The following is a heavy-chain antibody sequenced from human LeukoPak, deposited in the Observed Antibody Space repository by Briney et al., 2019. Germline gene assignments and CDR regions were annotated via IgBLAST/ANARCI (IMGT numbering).Heavy chain of an antibody. CDR1: GFTFSSYA. V-gene: IGHV3-23*01. J-gene: IGHJ6*03. CDR3: AKDLTSLVYYYYMDV. Sequence: GGSLRLSCAASGFTFSSYAMSWVRQAPGKGLEWVSAISGSGGSTYYADSVKGRFTISRDNSKNTLYLQMNSLRAEDTAVYYCAKDLTSLVYYYYMDVWGKGTTVTVSS. D-gene: IGHD4/OR15-4a*01. CDR2: ISGSGGST.